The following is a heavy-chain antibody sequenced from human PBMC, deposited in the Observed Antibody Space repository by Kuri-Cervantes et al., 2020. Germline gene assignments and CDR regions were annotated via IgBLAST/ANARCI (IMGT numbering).Heavy chain of an antibody. D-gene: IGHD4-17*01. CDR1: GFTFSSYS. CDR3: ARESAGGDPDY. V-gene: IGHV3-48*01. CDR2: ISSSSSTI. J-gene: IGHJ4*02. Sequence: GESLKISCAASGFTFSSYSMNWVRQAPGKGLEWVSYISSSSSTIYYADSVKGRFTISRDNTKNTLYLQIYSLRVEDTAVYYCARESAGGDPDYWGQGTLVTVSS.